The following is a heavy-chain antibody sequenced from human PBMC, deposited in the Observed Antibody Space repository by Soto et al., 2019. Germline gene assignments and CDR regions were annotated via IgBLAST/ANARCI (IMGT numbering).Heavy chain of an antibody. CDR1: GYTFTRYY. D-gene: IGHD3-3*01. J-gene: IGHJ5*02. Sequence: QGQLVQSGSEVRKPGASVKVSCTTSGYTFTRYYIHWVRQAPGQGLEWMGWINPYSGDTKYDQKFQGRVTLTRDTSTSTAYMELISLRSDDTAVYYCARIRMEASVLDLWGQGTLVTASS. V-gene: IGHV1-2*02. CDR3: ARIRMEASVLDL. CDR2: INPYSGDT.